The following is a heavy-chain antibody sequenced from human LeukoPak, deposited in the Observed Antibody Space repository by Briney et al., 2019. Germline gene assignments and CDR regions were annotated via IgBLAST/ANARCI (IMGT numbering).Heavy chain of an antibody. CDR1: GGSFSGYY. Sequence: SETLSLTCAVYGGSFSGYYWSWIRQPPGKGLEWIGEINHSGSTNYNPSLKSRVTISVDTSKNQFSLKLSSVTAADTAVYYCARDCRQLNEYYFDYWGQGTLVTVSS. J-gene: IGHJ4*02. CDR3: ARDCRQLNEYYFDY. D-gene: IGHD6-6*01. V-gene: IGHV4-34*01. CDR2: INHSGST.